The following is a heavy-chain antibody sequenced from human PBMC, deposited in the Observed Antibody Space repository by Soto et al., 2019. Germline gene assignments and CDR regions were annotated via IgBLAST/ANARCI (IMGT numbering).Heavy chain of an antibody. CDR2: MNPNSGNT. CDR3: ARGPVLRYFDWLLQTSDYYYGMDV. J-gene: IGHJ6*02. CDR1: GYTFTSYD. D-gene: IGHD3-9*01. Sequence: DSVKVSCKASGYTFTSYDINWVRQATGQGLEWMGWMNPNSGNTGYAQKFQGRVTMTRNTSISTAYMELSSLRSEDTAVYYCARGPVLRYFDWLLQTSDYYYGMDVWGQGTTVTVSS. V-gene: IGHV1-8*01.